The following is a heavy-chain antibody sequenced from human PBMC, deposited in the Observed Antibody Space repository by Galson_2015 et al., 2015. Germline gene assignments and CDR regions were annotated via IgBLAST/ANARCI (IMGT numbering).Heavy chain of an antibody. V-gene: IGHV1-2*02. CDR3: ARGHVDTAPSG. D-gene: IGHD5-18*01. J-gene: IGHJ4*02. CDR2: INPNSGST. Sequence: SVKVSCKASGYTFTGYYMHWVRQAPGQGLEWMGWINPNSGSTNYAQKFQGRVTMTRDTSISTAYMELSRLRSDDTAVYYCARGHVDTAPSGWGQGTLVTVSS. CDR1: GYTFTGYY.